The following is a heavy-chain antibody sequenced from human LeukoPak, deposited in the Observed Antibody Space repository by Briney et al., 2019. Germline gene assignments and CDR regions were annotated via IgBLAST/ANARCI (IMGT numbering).Heavy chain of an antibody. CDR3: ARESGDHELFDY. D-gene: IGHD4-17*01. J-gene: IGHJ4*02. Sequence: KTSETLSLTCTVSGGSISSYCWSWIRQPPGKGLEWIGYIYYSGSTNYNPSLKSRVTISVDTSKNQFSLKLSSVTAADTAVYYCARESGDHELFDYWGQGTLVTVSS. V-gene: IGHV4-59*01. CDR1: GGSISSYC. CDR2: IYYSGST.